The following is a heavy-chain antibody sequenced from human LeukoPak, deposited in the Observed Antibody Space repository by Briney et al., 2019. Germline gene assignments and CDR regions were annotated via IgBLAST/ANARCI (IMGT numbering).Heavy chain of an antibody. CDR1: GGTFISYA. V-gene: IGHV1-69*13. D-gene: IGHD3-22*01. CDR3: ASYPYDSSGYYWFADAFDI. Sequence: SVKVSCKASGGTFISYAISWVRQAPGQGLEWMGGIIPIFGTANYAQKFQGRVTITADESTSTAYMELSSLRSEDTAVYYCASYPYDSSGYYWFADAFDIWGQGTMVTVSS. J-gene: IGHJ3*02. CDR2: IIPIFGTA.